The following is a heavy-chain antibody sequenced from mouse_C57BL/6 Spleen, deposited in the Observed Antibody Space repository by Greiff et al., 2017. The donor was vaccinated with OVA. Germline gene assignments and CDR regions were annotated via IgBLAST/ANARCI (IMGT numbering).Heavy chain of an antibody. CDR1: GYTFTSYW. CDR3: ARSGGNFLFAY. Sequence: QVQLQQPGAELVKPGASVKLSCKASGYTFTSYWMQWVKQRPGQGLEWIGEIAPSDSYTSYNQKFMGKATLTVDTSSSTAYMQLSSLTSEDSAVYYCARSGGNFLFAYWGQGTLVTVSA. V-gene: IGHV1-50*01. J-gene: IGHJ3*01. CDR2: IAPSDSYT. D-gene: IGHD2-1*01.